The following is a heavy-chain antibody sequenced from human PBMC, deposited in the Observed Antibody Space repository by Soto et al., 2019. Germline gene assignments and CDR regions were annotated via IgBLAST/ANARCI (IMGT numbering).Heavy chain of an antibody. CDR2: IYYSGST. D-gene: IGHD6-13*01. CDR1: GGSISSSSYY. Sequence: PSETLSLTCTVSGGSISSSSYYWGWIRQPPGKGLEWIGSIYYSGSTYYNPSLKSRVTISVDTSKNQFSLKLSSVTAADTAVYYCARLAAAGIDYWGQGTLVTVS. V-gene: IGHV4-39*01. J-gene: IGHJ4*02. CDR3: ARLAAAGIDY.